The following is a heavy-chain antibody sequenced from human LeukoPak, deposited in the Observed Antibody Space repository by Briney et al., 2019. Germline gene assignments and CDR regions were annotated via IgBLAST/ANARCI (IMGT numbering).Heavy chain of an antibody. V-gene: IGHV4-4*07. Sequence: SETLSLTCTVSGASISNYYWSWLRQPAGKGPEWIGHISTSGNTNYSPSPKSRVTMSVDTSKNRISLRLTSVTAADTAIYYCARDRLTDYYGSETYYPNWFDPWGQGTPVTVSS. CDR2: ISTSGNT. J-gene: IGHJ5*02. CDR3: ARDRLTDYYGSETYYPNWFDP. D-gene: IGHD3-10*01. CDR1: GASISNYY.